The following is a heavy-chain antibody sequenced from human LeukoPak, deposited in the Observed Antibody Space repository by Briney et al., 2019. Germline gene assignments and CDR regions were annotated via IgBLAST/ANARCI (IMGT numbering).Heavy chain of an antibody. V-gene: IGHV3-7*03. D-gene: IGHD3-9*01. J-gene: IGHJ4*02. CDR1: GFTFSDYW. CDR2: IKQDGNEK. Sequence: GGSLRLSCVASGFTFSDYWMTWVRQAPGTGLEWVANIKQDGNEKYYVDSVKGRFTISRDNAKNSLHLQMDNLRAEDTAVYYCVKGDNNILTGYYNSFDYWGQGTLVTVSS. CDR3: VKGDNNILTGYYNSFDY.